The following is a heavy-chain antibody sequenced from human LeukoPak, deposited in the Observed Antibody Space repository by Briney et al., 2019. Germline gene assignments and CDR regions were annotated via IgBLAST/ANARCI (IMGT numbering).Heavy chain of an antibody. V-gene: IGHV3-30*04. CDR1: GFTFSSYA. CDR3: ARDRYYDILTGYYPDY. J-gene: IGHJ4*02. CDR2: ISYDGSNK. D-gene: IGHD3-9*01. Sequence: GGSPRLSCAASGFTFSSYAMHWVRQAPGKGLEWVAVISYDGSNKYYADSVKGRFTISRDNSKNTLYLQMNSLRAEDTAVYYCARDRYYDILTGYYPDYWGQGTLVTVSS.